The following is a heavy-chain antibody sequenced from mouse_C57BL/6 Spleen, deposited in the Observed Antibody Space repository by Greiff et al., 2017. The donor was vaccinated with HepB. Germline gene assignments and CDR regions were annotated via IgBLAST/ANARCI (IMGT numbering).Heavy chain of an antibody. CDR2: IDPSDSYT. J-gene: IGHJ4*01. CDR3: ARKDYYYGSSALYYAMDY. Sequence: QVQLKQPGAELVRPGTSVKLSCKASGYTFTSYWMHWVKQRPGQGLEWIGVIDPSDSYTNYNQKFKGKATLTVDTSSSTAYMQLSSLTSEDSAVYYCARKDYYYGSSALYYAMDYCGQGTSVTVSS. V-gene: IGHV1-59*01. CDR1: GYTFTSYW. D-gene: IGHD1-1*01.